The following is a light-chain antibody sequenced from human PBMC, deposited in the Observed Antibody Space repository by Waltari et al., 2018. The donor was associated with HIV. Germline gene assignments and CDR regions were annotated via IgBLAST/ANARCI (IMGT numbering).Light chain of an antibody. Sequence: IQMTQSPSFLSASVGDRVTITCRATESIGRYLNWYQQKPGKAPKLLIHTASTLESGVPSRFSSSGSEAVFTLTINSLQPEDFATYFCQQSYRIPRTFGQGTTLEIK. CDR1: ESIGRY. J-gene: IGKJ2*02. V-gene: IGKV1-39*01. CDR2: TAS. CDR3: QQSYRIPRT.